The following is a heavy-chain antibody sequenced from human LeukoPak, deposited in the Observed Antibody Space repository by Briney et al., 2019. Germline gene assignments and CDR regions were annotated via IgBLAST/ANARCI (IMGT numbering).Heavy chain of an antibody. D-gene: IGHD3-10*01. CDR1: GFTFSSYA. J-gene: IGHJ3*02. Sequence: PGGSLRLSCAASGFTFSSYAMSWVRQAPGKGLEWVSAISDSGGSTYYADSVKGRFTISRDNSKNTLYLQVNSLGAEDTAVYYCAKRVGPGRAFDIWGQGTMVTVSS. V-gene: IGHV3-23*01. CDR3: AKRVGPGRAFDI. CDR2: ISDSGGST.